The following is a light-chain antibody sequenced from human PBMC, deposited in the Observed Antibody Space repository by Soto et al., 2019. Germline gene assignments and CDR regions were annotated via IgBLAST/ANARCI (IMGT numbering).Light chain of an antibody. CDR3: HQHGSSRRT. V-gene: IGKV3-20*01. CDR2: DVT. CDR1: QSVSSNY. Sequence: DIVLTQSPGTLSLSPGERATLSCRASQSVSSNYLAWFQQKPGQAPRLLIYDVTTRAAGIPDRFSGSGSGTYFTLTISSLEPEDFAVYFCHQHGSSRRTFGQGTKVEIK. J-gene: IGKJ1*01.